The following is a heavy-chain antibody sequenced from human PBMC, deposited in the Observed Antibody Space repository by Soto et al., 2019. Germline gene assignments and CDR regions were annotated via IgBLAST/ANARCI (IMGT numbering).Heavy chain of an antibody. CDR1: GFTFSSYA. CDR3: AKGRNKPLYYFDY. J-gene: IGHJ4*02. Sequence: EVQLLESGGGLVQPGGSLRLSCAASGFTFSSYAMSWVRQAPGKGLEWVSAISGSGGSTYYADSVKGRFTISRDNSKNPLYLQMNSLRAEDTAVYYCAKGRNKPLYYFDYWGQGTLVTVSS. CDR2: ISGSGGST. V-gene: IGHV3-23*01.